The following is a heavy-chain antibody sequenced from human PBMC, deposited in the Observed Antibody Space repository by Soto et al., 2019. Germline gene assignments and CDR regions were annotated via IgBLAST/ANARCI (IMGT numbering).Heavy chain of an antibody. CDR2: INHSGST. CDR1: GGSFSGYY. J-gene: IGHJ6*03. D-gene: IGHD2-2*01. CDR3: ARGYCSSTSCYYYYYYYMDV. V-gene: IGHV4-34*01. Sequence: QVQLQQWGAGLLKPSETLSLTCAVYGGSFSGYYWSWIRQPPGKGLEWIGEINHSGSTNYNPSLKSRVTISVDTSKNHFSLKLSSVTAADTAVYYCARGYCSSTSCYYYYYYYMDVWGKGTTVTVSS.